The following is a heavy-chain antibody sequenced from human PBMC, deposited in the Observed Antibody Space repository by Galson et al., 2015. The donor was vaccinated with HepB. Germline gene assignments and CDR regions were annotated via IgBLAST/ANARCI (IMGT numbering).Heavy chain of an antibody. CDR2: ISPYNRHT. D-gene: IGHD2-15*01. V-gene: IGHV1-18*01. CDR3: ARGALVVVVGATQNNWFGP. J-gene: IGHJ5*02. CDR1: GYTFSTYS. Sequence: SVKVSCKASGYTFSTYSITWVRQAPGQGLEWMGWISPYNRHTNYPQKFQGRVTMTTDTSTSTAFMELRSLRSDDTAVYYCARGALVVVVGATQNNWFGPWGQGTRVTVSS.